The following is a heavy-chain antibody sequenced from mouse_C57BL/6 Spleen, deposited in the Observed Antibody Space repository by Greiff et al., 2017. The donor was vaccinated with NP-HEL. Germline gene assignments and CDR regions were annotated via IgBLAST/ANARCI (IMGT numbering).Heavy chain of an antibody. D-gene: IGHD2-12*01. J-gene: IGHJ3*01. Sequence: QVQLQQSGAELVRPGASVKLSCKASGYTFTDYYINWVKQRPGQGLEWIARIYPGSGNTYYNEKFKGKATLTAEKSSRTAYMQLSSLTSEDSAVYFCARGRRREFAYWGQGTLVTVSA. CDR2: IYPGSGNT. CDR1: GYTFTDYY. CDR3: ARGRRREFAY. V-gene: IGHV1-76*01.